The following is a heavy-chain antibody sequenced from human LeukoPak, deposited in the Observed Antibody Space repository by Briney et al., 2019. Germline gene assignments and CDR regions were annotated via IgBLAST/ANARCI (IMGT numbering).Heavy chain of an antibody. CDR3: ARARYDFWSGYYGSDYYYYMDV. J-gene: IGHJ6*03. V-gene: IGHV4-39*07. D-gene: IGHD3-3*01. CDR2: IYYSGST. Sequence: SETLSLTCTVSGGSISSSSYYWGWIRQPPGKGLEWIGSIYYSGSTYYNPSLKSRVTISVDTSKNQFSLKLSSVTAADTAVYYCARARYDFWSGYYGSDYYYYMDVWGKGTTVTVSS. CDR1: GGSISSSSYY.